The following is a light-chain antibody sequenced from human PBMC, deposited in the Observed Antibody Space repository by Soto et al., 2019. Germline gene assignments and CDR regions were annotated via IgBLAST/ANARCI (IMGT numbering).Light chain of an antibody. J-gene: IGKJ4*01. V-gene: IGKV1D-13*01. CDR3: QQYYDYPLT. CDR2: YAS. CDR1: QSISTL. Sequence: AIQLTQSPSSLSASVGDRVTITCRASQSISTLFAWYQQKPGQAPKLLIYYASSLESGVPSRFSGSGSGTDFTLTISSLQPEDFAAYYCQQYYDYPLTFGEGTKVEIK.